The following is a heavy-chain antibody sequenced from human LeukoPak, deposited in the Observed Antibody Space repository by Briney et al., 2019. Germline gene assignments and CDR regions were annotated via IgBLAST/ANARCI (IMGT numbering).Heavy chain of an antibody. Sequence: PGGSLRLSCADSGFTFSSYWMTWVRQAPGKGLEWVANIKQDGSEKYYVDSVKGRFTISRDNAKNSLYLQMNSLRAEDTAVYYCARGFYDTSGYYYDYWGQGTLVTVSS. J-gene: IGHJ4*02. CDR3: ARGFYDTSGYYYDY. CDR1: GFTFSSYW. CDR2: IKQDGSEK. V-gene: IGHV3-7*01. D-gene: IGHD3-22*01.